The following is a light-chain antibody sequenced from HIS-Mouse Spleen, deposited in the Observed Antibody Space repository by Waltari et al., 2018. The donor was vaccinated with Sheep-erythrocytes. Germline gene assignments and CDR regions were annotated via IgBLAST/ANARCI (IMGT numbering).Light chain of an antibody. J-gene: IGLJ1*01. CDR1: ALPTQY. CDR2: KNS. V-gene: IGLV3-25*03. CDR3: QSADSSGTYV. Sequence: SYELTQPPSVSVSPGQPARITCSGDALPTQYAYWYQQKPGQAPVLVIYKNSERTSGIPERFSGSSSGTTVTLTISGVQAEDEADYYCQSADSSGTYVFGTGTKVTVL.